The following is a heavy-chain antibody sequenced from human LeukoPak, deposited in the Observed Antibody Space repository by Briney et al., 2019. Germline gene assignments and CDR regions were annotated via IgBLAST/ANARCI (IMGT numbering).Heavy chain of an antibody. CDR1: GFTFSSYS. Sequence: PGGSLRLSCAASGFTFSSYSMNWVRQAPGKGLEWVSYISSSSSTIYYADSVKGRFTISRDNAKNSLYLQMNSLRAEDTAVYYCERGTPGYCSGGSCYPSWGQGTLVTVSS. J-gene: IGHJ4*02. V-gene: IGHV3-48*01. D-gene: IGHD2-15*01. CDR2: ISSSSSTI. CDR3: ERGTPGYCSGGSCYPS.